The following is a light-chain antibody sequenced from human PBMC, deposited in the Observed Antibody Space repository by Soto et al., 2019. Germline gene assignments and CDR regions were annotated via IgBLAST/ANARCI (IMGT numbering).Light chain of an antibody. CDR2: LAS. CDR3: MQPLQVPPT. Sequence: DTVMTQSPLSLPVTPGEPASISCKSSQSLLHSNGYNYVDWYLQKPGQSPQLLISLASNRDSGVXDXXSGSGSGTEYTLKISRVEAEDDGVYYCMQPLQVPPTFGQGSKNEIK. V-gene: IGKV2-28*01. CDR1: QSLLHSNGYNY. J-gene: IGKJ1*01.